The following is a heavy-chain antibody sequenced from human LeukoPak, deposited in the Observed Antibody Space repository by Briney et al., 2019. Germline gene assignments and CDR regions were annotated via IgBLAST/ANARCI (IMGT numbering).Heavy chain of an antibody. CDR1: GSSFSGGYY. V-gene: IGHV4-38-2*01. D-gene: IGHD3/OR15-3a*01. Sequence: PSETLSLTCGVSGSSFSGGYYWGWVRQAPGKGLGGIGKVYPIGTTYINPSLRTRVSLPAATPKKQFFLTLNFFPAGARAGCFLVDLQPGGAFDVWGAGTVVTVSS. CDR2: VYPIGTT. J-gene: IGHJ3*01. CDR3: VDLQPGGAFDV.